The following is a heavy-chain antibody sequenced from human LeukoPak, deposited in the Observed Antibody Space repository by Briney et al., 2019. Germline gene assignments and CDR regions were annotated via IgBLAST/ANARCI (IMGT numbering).Heavy chain of an antibody. D-gene: IGHD3-10*01. V-gene: IGHV1-2*02. J-gene: IGHJ5*02. CDR2: IKPNSGDT. CDR1: GYSFSDYY. Sequence: ASVKVSCKASGYSFSDYYMHWVRQAPGQGLEWMGWIKPNSGDTRSAQKFQGRVTMTRDTSISTAYMELSSLRYDDTAVYYCATNILVRDIINWFDPWGQGTLVTVSS. CDR3: ATNILVRDIINWFDP.